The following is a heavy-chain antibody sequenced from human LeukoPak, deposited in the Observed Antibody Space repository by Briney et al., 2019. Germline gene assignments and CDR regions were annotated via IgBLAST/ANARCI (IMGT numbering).Heavy chain of an antibody. D-gene: IGHD3-22*01. J-gene: IGHJ3*01. Sequence: GGSLRLSCAASGFTFDDYGMGWVRQLPGRGLEWVSVINWNGGVTSYADSVKGRFTISRDNARNPLYLQMNSLRADEDTALYHCARRYYDSSGYTKDAFDVWGQGTMVTVSS. CDR2: INWNGGVT. V-gene: IGHV3-20*01. CDR3: ARRYYDSSGYTKDAFDV. CDR1: GFTFDDYG.